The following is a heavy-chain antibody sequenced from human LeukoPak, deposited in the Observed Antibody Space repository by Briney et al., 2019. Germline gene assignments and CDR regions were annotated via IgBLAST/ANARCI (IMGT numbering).Heavy chain of an antibody. J-gene: IGHJ3*02. CDR1: GFTFSSYA. Sequence: GGSLRLSCAASGFTFSSYAMSWVRQAPGKGLEWVSAISGSGGSTYYADSVKGRFTISRDNSKNTLYLQMNSLRAEDTAVYYCAKENCTNGVCYGPDAFDIWGQGTMVTVSS. D-gene: IGHD2-8*01. V-gene: IGHV3-23*01. CDR2: ISGSGGST. CDR3: AKENCTNGVCYGPDAFDI.